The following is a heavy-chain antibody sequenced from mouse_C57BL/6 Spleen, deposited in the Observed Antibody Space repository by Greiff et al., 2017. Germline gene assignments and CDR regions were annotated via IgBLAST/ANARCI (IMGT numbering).Heavy chain of an antibody. CDR3: ARHDYGSSPFDY. D-gene: IGHD1-1*01. J-gene: IGHJ3*01. CDR1: GFTFSDYG. Sequence: EVQLMESGGGLVKPGGSLKLSCAASGFTFSDYGMHWVRQAPEKGLEWVAYISSGSSTNNYADKVKGRFTISRDNAKNTLFLQMTSLRAEDTAMYYCARHDYGSSPFDYWGQGTLLTVSS. V-gene: IGHV5-17*01. CDR2: ISSGSSTN.